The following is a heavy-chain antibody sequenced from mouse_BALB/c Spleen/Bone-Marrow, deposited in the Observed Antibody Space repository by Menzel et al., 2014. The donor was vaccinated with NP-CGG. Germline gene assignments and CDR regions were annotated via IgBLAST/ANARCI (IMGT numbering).Heavy chain of an antibody. CDR2: IDPANGNT. Sequence: EVKLMESGAELVKPGASVKLSCTASGFNIKDTYMHWVKQRPEQGLEWIGRIDPANGNTKYDPKFQGKATITADTSSNSACLQLSSPTSEDTAVYYCARYYYGYYFDYWGQGTTLTVSS. V-gene: IGHV14-3*02. J-gene: IGHJ2*01. CDR1: GFNIKDTY. CDR3: ARYYYGYYFDY. D-gene: IGHD1-2*01.